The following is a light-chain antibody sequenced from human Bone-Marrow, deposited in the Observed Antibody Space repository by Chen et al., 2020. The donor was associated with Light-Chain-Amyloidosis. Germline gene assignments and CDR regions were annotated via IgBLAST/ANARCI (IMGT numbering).Light chain of an antibody. CDR1: NIGSTS. Sequence: SYVLTQPSSVSVAPGQTATIACGGNNIGSTSVHWYQQTPGHAPLLVVYDDSDRASGIPERSCGSNAGNTATLTSSRVEAGDEADSSCQVWDRSGDRPVFGGGTKLTVL. V-gene: IGLV3-21*02. J-gene: IGLJ3*02. CDR3: QVWDRSGDRPV. CDR2: DDS.